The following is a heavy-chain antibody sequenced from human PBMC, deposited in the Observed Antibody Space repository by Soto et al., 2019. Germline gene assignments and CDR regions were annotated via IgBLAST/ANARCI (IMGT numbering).Heavy chain of an antibody. CDR2: ISGSGGST. V-gene: IGHV3-23*01. J-gene: IGHJ4*02. Sequence: WGSLRLSFAASGFTFISYAMSWVRQAPGKGLEWVSAISGSGGSTYYADSVKGRFTISRDNSKNTLYLQMNSLRAEDTAVYYCAKLVTQLWSPTDYWGQGTLVTVSS. D-gene: IGHD5-18*01. CDR1: GFTFISYA. CDR3: AKLVTQLWSPTDY.